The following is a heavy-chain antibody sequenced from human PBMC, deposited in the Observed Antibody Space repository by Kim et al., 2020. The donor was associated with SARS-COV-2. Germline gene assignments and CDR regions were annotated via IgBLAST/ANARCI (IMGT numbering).Heavy chain of an antibody. CDR1: GYTFTSYA. Sequence: ASVKVSCKASGYTFTSYAMNWVRQAPGQGLEWMGWINTNTGNPTYAQGFTGRFVFSLDTSVSTAYLQISSLKAEDTAVYYCARDAPLGYIAAAAPLDYWGQGTLVTVSS. V-gene: IGHV7-4-1*02. CDR3: ARDAPLGYIAAAAPLDY. D-gene: IGHD6-13*01. CDR2: INTNTGNP. J-gene: IGHJ4*02.